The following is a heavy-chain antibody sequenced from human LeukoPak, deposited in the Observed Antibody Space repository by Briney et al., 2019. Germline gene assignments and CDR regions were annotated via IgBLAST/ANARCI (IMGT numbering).Heavy chain of an antibody. CDR2: IYYSGST. CDR1: GGSISSYY. CDR3: ARGPYCGGDCYSMDY. Sequence: SETLSLTCTVSGGSISSYYWSWIRQPPGKGLEWIGYIYYSGSTNYNPSLKSRVTISVDTSKNQLSLKLSSVTAADTAVYYCARGPYCGGDCYSMDYWGQGTLVTVSS. V-gene: IGHV4-59*01. D-gene: IGHD2-21*02. J-gene: IGHJ4*02.